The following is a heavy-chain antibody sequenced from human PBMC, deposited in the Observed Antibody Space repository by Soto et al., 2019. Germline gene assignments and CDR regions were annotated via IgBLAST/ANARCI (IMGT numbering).Heavy chain of an antibody. V-gene: IGHV2-5*01. D-gene: IGHD2-15*01. J-gene: IGHJ5*02. CDR2: IYWNDNK. Sequence: QITLKEAGPTLVKPTQTLTLTCTFSGFSLTTIGVGVGWIRQPPRRAPEWLALIYWNDNKRYSPFLESRLTIAKDTSKNQVVLTMTDMDPADTGTYYCAQRPATHMNWFGLWGPGALVTVSS. CDR3: AQRPATHMNWFGL. CDR1: GFSLTTIGVG.